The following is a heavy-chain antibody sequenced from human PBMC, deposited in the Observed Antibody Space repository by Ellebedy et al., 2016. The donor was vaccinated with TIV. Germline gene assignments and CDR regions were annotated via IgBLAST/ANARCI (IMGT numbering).Heavy chain of an antibody. CDR1: GYKFINYW. CDR2: IYPGDSDT. CDR3: ARQVTGTSSPDY. D-gene: IGHD1-20*01. J-gene: IGHJ4*02. Sequence: GESLKISCKGSGYKFINYWIAWVRQMPGKGLEWMGVIYPGDSDTRYSPSFQGQVTISADKSISTAYLQWSSLKASDTAMYYCARQVTGTSSPDYWGQGTLVTVSS. V-gene: IGHV5-51*01.